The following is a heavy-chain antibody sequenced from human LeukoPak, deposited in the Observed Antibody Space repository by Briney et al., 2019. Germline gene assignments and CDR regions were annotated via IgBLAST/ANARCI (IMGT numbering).Heavy chain of an antibody. D-gene: IGHD3-22*01. V-gene: IGHV3-33*08. CDR2: IWYDGGYK. CDR3: ARNYYDSSGYQESTFNY. CDR1: GFTFSSYS. J-gene: IGHJ4*02. Sequence: PGGSLRLSCAASGFTFSSYSMTWVRQAPGKGLEWVAGIWYDGGYKYYGDSVKGRFTISRDNSKNTLFLQMDSLRAEDTAVYYCARNYYDSSGYQESTFNYWGQGTLVTVSS.